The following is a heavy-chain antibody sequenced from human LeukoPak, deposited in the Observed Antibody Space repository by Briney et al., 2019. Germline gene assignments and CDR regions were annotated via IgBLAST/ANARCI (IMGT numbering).Heavy chain of an antibody. D-gene: IGHD6-19*01. CDR3: AAAPWGQWLAYFFND. CDR1: GYTLTEFS. V-gene: IGHV1-24*01. Sequence: ASVKVSCKVSGYTLTEFSIHWVRQPPGQGLECMGGFDPIDGQTLYAEKFQGRVTMTGDTDTAYMELSSLTSEDTAVYYCAAAPWGQWLAYFFNDWGQGTLVTVSS. J-gene: IGHJ4*02. CDR2: FDPIDGQT.